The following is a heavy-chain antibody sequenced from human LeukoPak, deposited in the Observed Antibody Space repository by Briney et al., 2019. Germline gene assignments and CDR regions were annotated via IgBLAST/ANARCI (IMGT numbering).Heavy chain of an antibody. CDR1: GYSISSGYY. Sequence: SETLSLTCAVSGYSISSGYYWGWIRQPPGKGLEWIGSIYHSGSTYYNPSLRSRVTISVDTSKNQFSLKLSSVTAADTAVYYCARRWDSSGFDYWGQGTLVTVSS. V-gene: IGHV4-38-2*01. D-gene: IGHD3-22*01. J-gene: IGHJ4*02. CDR2: IYHSGST. CDR3: ARRWDSSGFDY.